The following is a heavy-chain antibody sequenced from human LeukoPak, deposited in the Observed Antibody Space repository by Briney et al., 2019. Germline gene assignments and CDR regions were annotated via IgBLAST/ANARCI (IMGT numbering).Heavy chain of an antibody. CDR3: ARDRSTPPGYYGMDV. CDR2: IYYSGST. V-gene: IGHV4-59*01. CDR1: GGSISSYY. D-gene: IGHD1-1*01. Sequence: PSETLSLTCTVSGGSISSYYWSWILQPPGKGLEWIGYIYYSGSTNYNPSLKSRVTISVDTSKNQFSLKLSSVTAADTAVYYCARDRSTPPGYYGMDVWGQGTTVTVSS. J-gene: IGHJ6*02.